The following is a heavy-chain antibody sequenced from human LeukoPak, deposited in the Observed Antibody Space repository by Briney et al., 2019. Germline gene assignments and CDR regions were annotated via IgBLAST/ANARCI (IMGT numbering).Heavy chain of an antibody. CDR3: ARHEESGYYYGSGSYD. D-gene: IGHD3-10*01. J-gene: IGHJ4*02. CDR1: GGSISSSSYY. Sequence: PSETLSLTCTVSGGSISSSSYYWGWIRQPPGKGLEWIGSIYYSRSTYYNPSLKSRVTISVDTSKNQFSLKLSSVTAADTAVYYCARHEESGYYYGSGSYDWGQGTLVTVSS. CDR2: IYYSRST. V-gene: IGHV4-39*01.